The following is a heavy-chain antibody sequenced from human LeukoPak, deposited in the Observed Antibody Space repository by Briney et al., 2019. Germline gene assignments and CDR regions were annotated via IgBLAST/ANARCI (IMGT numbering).Heavy chain of an antibody. Sequence: GASVKVSCKASGYTFTGYYMHWVRQAPGQGLEWMGWINPNSGGTDYAQNFQGRVTMTRDTSISTAYMELSSLRSDDTAVYHCARVRAPSFTQGGFDYWGQGTLVTVSS. J-gene: IGHJ4*02. CDR2: INPNSGGT. CDR3: ARVRAPSFTQGGFDY. CDR1: GYTFTGYY. D-gene: IGHD3-16*01. V-gene: IGHV1-2*02.